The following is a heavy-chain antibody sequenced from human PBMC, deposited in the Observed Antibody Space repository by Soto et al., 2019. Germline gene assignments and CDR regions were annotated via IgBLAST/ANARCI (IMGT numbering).Heavy chain of an antibody. Sequence: PGGSLRLSCAASGFTFSSYGMHWVRQAPGKGLEWVAVISYDGSNKYYADSVKGRFTISRDNSKNTLYLQMNGLRAEDTAVYYCAKDLNDILTGYLDYWGQGTLVTVSS. CDR3: AKDLNDILTGYLDY. CDR2: ISYDGSNK. CDR1: GFTFSSYG. J-gene: IGHJ4*02. D-gene: IGHD3-9*01. V-gene: IGHV3-30*18.